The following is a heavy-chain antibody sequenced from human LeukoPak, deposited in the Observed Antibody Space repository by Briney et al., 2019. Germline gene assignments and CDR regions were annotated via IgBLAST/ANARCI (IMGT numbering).Heavy chain of an antibody. CDR1: GFTFSSYW. CDR2: IKQDGSEK. D-gene: IGHD6-6*01. CDR3: ARDRGKQLVLDAFDF. V-gene: IGHV3-7*01. J-gene: IGHJ3*01. Sequence: GGSLRLSCAASGFTFSSYWMSWVRQAPGKGLEWVANIKQDGSEKYYVDSVKGRFTISRDNAKNSLYLQMNSLRAEDTAAYYCARDRGKQLVLDAFDFWGQGTMVTVSS.